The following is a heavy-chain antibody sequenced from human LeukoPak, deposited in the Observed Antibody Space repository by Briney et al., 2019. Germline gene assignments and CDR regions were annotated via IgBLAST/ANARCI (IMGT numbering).Heavy chain of an antibody. CDR2: INPNSGGT. D-gene: IGHD3-10*01. Sequence: ASVNVSCKASGYTFTGYYMHWVRQAPGQGLDWMGWINPNSGGTNYAQKFQGRVTMTREMSISRAYMELSRLRSDDTAVYYCARESITMVRGILDYWGQGTLVTVSS. J-gene: IGHJ4*02. CDR1: GYTFTGYY. V-gene: IGHV1-2*02. CDR3: ARESITMVRGILDY.